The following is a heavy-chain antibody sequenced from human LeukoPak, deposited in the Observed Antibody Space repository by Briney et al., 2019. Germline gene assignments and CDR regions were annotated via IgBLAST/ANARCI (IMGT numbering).Heavy chain of an antibody. Sequence: ASVKVSCKASGYTFTGYYMHWVRQAPGQGLEWMGWINPNSGGTNYAQKFQGRVTMTRDMSTSTVYMELSSLRSEDTAVYYCARPRLTGDRAFDIWGQGTMVTVSS. CDR1: GYTFTGYY. CDR3: ARPRLTGDRAFDI. CDR2: INPNSGGT. V-gene: IGHV1-2*02. J-gene: IGHJ3*02. D-gene: IGHD7-27*01.